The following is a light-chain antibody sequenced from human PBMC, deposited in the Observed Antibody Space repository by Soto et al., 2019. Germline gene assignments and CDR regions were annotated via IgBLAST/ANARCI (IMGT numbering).Light chain of an antibody. J-gene: IGKJ1*01. CDR3: QQYGSSPWT. V-gene: IGKV3-20*01. Sequence: IVFTQSPGTLSLSRGQRATLSCRASESVIIGYLAWYQQKPGQAPRLLIYGASSRATGIPDRFSGSGSGTDFTLTISRLEPEDFAVYYCQQYGSSPWTFGQGTKVDIK. CDR1: ESVIIGY. CDR2: GAS.